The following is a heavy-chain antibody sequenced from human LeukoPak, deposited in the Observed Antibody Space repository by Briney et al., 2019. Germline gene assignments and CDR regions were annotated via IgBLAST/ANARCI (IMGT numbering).Heavy chain of an antibody. Sequence: PSETLSLTCTVSGGSISSSSYYWGWIRQPPGKGLEWIGSIYYSGSTYYNPSLKSRVTISVDTSKNQFSLKLSSVTAADTAVYYCARVATLKTLFYYYYYMDVWGKGTTVTVSS. CDR1: GGSISSSSYY. D-gene: IGHD5-12*01. J-gene: IGHJ6*03. CDR3: ARVATLKTLFYYYYYMDV. V-gene: IGHV4-39*07. CDR2: IYYSGST.